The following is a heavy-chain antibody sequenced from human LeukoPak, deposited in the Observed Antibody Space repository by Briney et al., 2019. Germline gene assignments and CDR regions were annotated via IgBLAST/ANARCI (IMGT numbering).Heavy chain of an antibody. CDR1: GFTFSSYA. J-gene: IGHJ5*02. CDR3: AKDQGIDYFWYSWYDP. CDR2: ISGSGGST. V-gene: IGHV3-23*01. D-gene: IGHD3-3*01. Sequence: PGGSLRLSCAASGFTFSSYAMSWVRQAPGKGLEWVSAISGSGGSTYYADSVKGRFTISRDNSKNTLYLQMNSLRAEDTAVYYCAKDQGIDYFWYSWYDPWGQGTLVTVSS.